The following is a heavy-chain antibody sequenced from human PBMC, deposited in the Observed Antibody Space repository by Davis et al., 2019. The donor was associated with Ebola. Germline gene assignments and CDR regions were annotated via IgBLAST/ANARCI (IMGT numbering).Heavy chain of an antibody. V-gene: IGHV1-46*01. CDR2: INPSDGNT. CDR1: GYTFTSYY. CDR3: ARDDTGYSSNLGRFREHPFDL. Sequence: AASVKVSCKASGYTFTSYYMHWVRQAPGQGLEGMGIINPSDGNTNYAQKFQGRVTMTRDTSTTTVYMELSSLRSEDTAVYYCARDDTGYSSNLGRFREHPFDLWGQGTMVTVSS. J-gene: IGHJ3*01. D-gene: IGHD4-11*01.